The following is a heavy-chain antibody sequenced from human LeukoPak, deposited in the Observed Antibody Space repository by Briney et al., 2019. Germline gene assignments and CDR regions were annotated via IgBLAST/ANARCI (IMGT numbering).Heavy chain of an antibody. CDR2: INPNSGGT. J-gene: IGHJ4*02. V-gene: IGHV1-2*02. CDR1: SYTFTRYG. Sequence: ASVKVSCKASSYTFTRYGISWVRQAPGQGLEWMGWINPNSGGTNYAQKFQGRVTMTRDTSISTAYMELSRLRSDDTAVYYCARGDYVWGSYRYDFDYWGQGTLVTVSS. D-gene: IGHD3-16*02. CDR3: ARGDYVWGSYRYDFDY.